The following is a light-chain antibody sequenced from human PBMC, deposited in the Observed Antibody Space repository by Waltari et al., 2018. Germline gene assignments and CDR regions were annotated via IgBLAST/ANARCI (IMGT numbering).Light chain of an antibody. J-gene: IGLJ2*01. CDR1: SSDVGNYNY. CDR3: CSYAGSNSLV. CDR2: EVS. Sequence: QSALTQPPSASGSPGQSVTISCTGTSSDVGNYNYVSWYQHHPGKAPKLMVYEVSKRPPGFPDRFSGSKSGNTASLTVSGLQAEDEADYYCCSYAGSNSLVFGGGTKLTVL. V-gene: IGLV2-8*01.